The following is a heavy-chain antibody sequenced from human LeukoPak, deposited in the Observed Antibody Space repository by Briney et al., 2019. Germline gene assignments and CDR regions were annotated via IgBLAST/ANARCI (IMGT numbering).Heavy chain of an antibody. V-gene: IGHV4-59*01. Sequence: SETLSLTCTVSGGSISSYYWSWIRQPPGKGLEWVGYIYYSGSTNYNPSLKSRVTISVDTSKNQFSLKLSSVTAADTAVYYCARTYYYGSGSYLFDYWGQGTLVTVSP. D-gene: IGHD3-10*01. CDR2: IYYSGST. J-gene: IGHJ4*02. CDR3: ARTYYYGSGSYLFDY. CDR1: GGSISSYY.